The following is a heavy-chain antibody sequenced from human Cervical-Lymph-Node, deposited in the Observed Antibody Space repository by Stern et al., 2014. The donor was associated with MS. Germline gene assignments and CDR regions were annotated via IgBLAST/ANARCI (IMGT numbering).Heavy chain of an antibody. V-gene: IGHV1-69*06. CDR3: VLPSTVTTAAFDV. J-gene: IGHJ3*01. CDR1: GGTFSTFS. Sequence: QLVQSVAEVKKPGSSVKVSCKASGGTFSTFSINWVRQVPGQSLECMGGIIPIFDTPNFAQKFQGRVTITADSSTSTVYMALNSLRFDDTAVYYCVLPSTVTTAAFDVWGRGTMVTVSS. D-gene: IGHD4-11*01. CDR2: IIPIFDTP.